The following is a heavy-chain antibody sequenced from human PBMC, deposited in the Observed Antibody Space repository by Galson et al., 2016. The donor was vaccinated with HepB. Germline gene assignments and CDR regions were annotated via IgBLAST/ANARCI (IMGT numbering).Heavy chain of an antibody. D-gene: IGHD5-24*01. V-gene: IGHV3-64*01. CDR1: GLTFSAYS. CDR2: INTNWGST. Sequence: SLRLSCAASGLTFSAYSMQWVRQAPGKGLEYVSHINTNWGSTFFATSVRGRFTLSRDNSKNTLYLQLGGLTAEDMAVYYCAREGGHNYRYTDYWGQGTLVTVSS. CDR3: AREGGHNYRYTDY. J-gene: IGHJ4*02.